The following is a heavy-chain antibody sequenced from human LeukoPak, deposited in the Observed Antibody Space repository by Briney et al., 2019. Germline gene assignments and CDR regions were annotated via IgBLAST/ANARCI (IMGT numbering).Heavy chain of an antibody. Sequence: SETLSLTCTVSGGSISSHYWSWIRQPTGKGLEWIGRIYVSGSTNYNPSLKSRVTMSIDMSKTQFSLHLTPVTAADTAVYYCARDRTGYSGYEGDPFDIWGQGTMVTVSP. V-gene: IGHV4-4*07. CDR3: ARDRTGYSGYEGDPFDI. CDR1: GGSISSHY. D-gene: IGHD5-12*01. CDR2: IYVSGST. J-gene: IGHJ3*02.